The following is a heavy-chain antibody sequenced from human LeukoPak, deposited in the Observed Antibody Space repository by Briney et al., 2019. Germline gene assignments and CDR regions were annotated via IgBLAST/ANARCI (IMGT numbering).Heavy chain of an antibody. V-gene: IGHV1-2*02. D-gene: IGHD3-22*01. Sequence: ASVKVSCKASGYTFTGYYMHWVRQAPGQGLEWMGWINPNSGGTNYAQKFQGRVTMAEDTSTDTAYMELSSLRSEDTAVYYCATVYSYDSSAYYRLDYWGQGTLVTASS. CDR1: GYTFTGYY. CDR2: INPNSGGT. CDR3: ATVYSYDSSAYYRLDY. J-gene: IGHJ4*02.